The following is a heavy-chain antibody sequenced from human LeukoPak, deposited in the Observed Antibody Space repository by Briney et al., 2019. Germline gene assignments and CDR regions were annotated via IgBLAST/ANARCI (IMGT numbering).Heavy chain of an antibody. CDR3: ARAFSLSGSLVPFDY. Sequence: PGGSLRLSCAASGFTFSSCGFNWVRQAPGKGLEWVSSIGPTGTDRYYADSVRGRFTISRDNAKNSLYLQMNSLRAEDTALYYCARAFSLSGSLVPFDYWGQGTLVTVSS. D-gene: IGHD1-26*01. V-gene: IGHV3-21*04. CDR2: IGPTGTDR. J-gene: IGHJ4*02. CDR1: GFTFSSCG.